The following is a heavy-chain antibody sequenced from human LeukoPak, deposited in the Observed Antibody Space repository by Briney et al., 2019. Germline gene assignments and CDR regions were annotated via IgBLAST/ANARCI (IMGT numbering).Heavy chain of an antibody. Sequence: GGSLRLSCAASGFTFSTYWMHWVRQAPGKGLEWVAVISYDGPNKYYADSVKGRFTISRDDSKSTLYLQMNSLRPEDTAVYYCAKEKLPSGYSFLTDYWGQGTLVTVSS. CDR1: GFTFSTYW. D-gene: IGHD5-18*01. J-gene: IGHJ4*02. CDR3: AKEKLPSGYSFLTDY. V-gene: IGHV3-30*18. CDR2: ISYDGPNK.